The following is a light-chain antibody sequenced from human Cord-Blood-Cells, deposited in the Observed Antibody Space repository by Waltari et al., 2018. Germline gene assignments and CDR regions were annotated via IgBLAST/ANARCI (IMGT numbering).Light chain of an antibody. V-gene: IGLV1-36*01. CDR3: AAWDDSLNGYV. CDR1: SSNIGNNS. CDR2: YDD. Sequence: QSVLTQPPSVSEAPRQRVTISCSGSSSNIGNNSVNWYQQLPGKAPKLLIYYDDLLPSGVSDRFSASKSGTSASLAISGLQSEDAADYYCAAWDDSLNGYVFGTGTKVTVL. J-gene: IGLJ1*01.